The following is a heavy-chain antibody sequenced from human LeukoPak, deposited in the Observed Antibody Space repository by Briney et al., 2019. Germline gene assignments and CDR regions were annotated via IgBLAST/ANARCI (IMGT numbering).Heavy chain of an antibody. V-gene: IGHV5-51*01. CDR1: GYKLTNNW. D-gene: IGHD6-13*01. CDR3: VRFGLTSSLDH. CDR2: IYPGYSDA. Sequence: GESLKISCKISGYKLTNNWIGWVRQVPGKGLEWMGLIYPGYSDAKYSPSFQGQVTSSVDASISTAYLQLSGLRASDTAIYYCVRFGLTSSLDHWGQGTLVTVSS. J-gene: IGHJ5*02.